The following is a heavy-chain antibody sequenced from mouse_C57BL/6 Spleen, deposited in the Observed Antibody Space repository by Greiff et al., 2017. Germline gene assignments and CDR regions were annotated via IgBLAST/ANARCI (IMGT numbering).Heavy chain of an antibody. V-gene: IGHV1-52*01. CDR3: ARGDDDYFDY. J-gene: IGHJ2*01. CDR1: GYTFTSYW. Sequence: QVQLQQPGAELVRPGSSVKLSCKASGYTFTSYWMHWVKQRPIQGLEWIGNIDPSDSETHCNQKFKDKATLTVDKSSSTAYMQLSSLTSEDSAVYYCARGDDDYFDYWGQGTTLTVSS. D-gene: IGHD2-3*01. CDR2: IDPSDSET.